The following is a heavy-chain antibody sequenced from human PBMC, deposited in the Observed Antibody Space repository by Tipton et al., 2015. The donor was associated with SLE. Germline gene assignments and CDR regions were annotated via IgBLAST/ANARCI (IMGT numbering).Heavy chain of an antibody. CDR1: GGSFSGYY. CDR2: INHSGST. V-gene: IGHV4-34*01. D-gene: IGHD2-15*01. Sequence: TLSLTCAVYGGSFSGYYWSWIRQPPGKGLEWIGEINHSGSTNYNPSLKSRVTTSVDMSKNQFSLKLTSVTAADTAVYYCARGGGSPSYWGQGTLVTVSS. J-gene: IGHJ4*02. CDR3: ARGGGSPSY.